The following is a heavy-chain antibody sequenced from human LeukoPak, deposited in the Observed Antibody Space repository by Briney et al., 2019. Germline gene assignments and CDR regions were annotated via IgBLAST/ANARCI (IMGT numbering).Heavy chain of an antibody. CDR1: GFTVSSHY. J-gene: IGHJ6*02. CDR3: AKDGDIVLMVYAPTYGMDV. D-gene: IGHD2-8*01. V-gene: IGHV3-66*02. CDR2: IYSGGTT. Sequence: GGSLRLSCAASGFTVSSHYMSWVRQAPGKGLEWVSIIYSGGTTYYTDSVRGRFTISRDNSKNTLYLQMNSLRAEDTAVYYCAKDGDIVLMVYAPTYGMDVWGQGTMVTVSS.